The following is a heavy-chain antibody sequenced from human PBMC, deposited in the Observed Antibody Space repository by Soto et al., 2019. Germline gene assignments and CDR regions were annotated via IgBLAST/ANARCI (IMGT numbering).Heavy chain of an antibody. D-gene: IGHD5-18*01. V-gene: IGHV1-46*01. Sequence: ASVKVSCKASGYTFTRDQIHWVRQAPGQGLEWMGMIDPSGGKTNYAQKFQGRVTMTRDTSTSTVYMALSSLRSEDTAIYFCARVMRSLLSITALDTWGQGTMVTVYS. CDR2: IDPSGGKT. J-gene: IGHJ5*02. CDR3: ARVMRSLLSITALDT. CDR1: GYTFTRDQ.